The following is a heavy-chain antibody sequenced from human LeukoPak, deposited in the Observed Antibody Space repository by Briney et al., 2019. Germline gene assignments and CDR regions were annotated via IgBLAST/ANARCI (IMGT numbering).Heavy chain of an antibody. CDR2: SYSGGNA. Sequence: SETLSLTCTVSGASTRAYYWSWIRQPPGKGLEWIGYSYSGGNANYNPSLKSRVTISIDTSENQFPLRLTSVTAADTAVYFCAHSKRGGGYYINAFAVWGQGALVTISS. V-gene: IGHV4-4*08. J-gene: IGHJ3*01. CDR1: GASTRAYY. D-gene: IGHD1-26*01. CDR3: AHSKRGGGYYINAFAV.